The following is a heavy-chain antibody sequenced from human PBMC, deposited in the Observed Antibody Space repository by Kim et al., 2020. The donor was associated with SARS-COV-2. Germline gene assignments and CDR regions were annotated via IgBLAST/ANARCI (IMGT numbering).Heavy chain of an antibody. D-gene: IGHD3-16*02. J-gene: IGHJ3*01. V-gene: IGHV1-2*05. CDR2: INPDSGDR. CDR3: ARGSYHDGLDF. Sequence: ASVKVSCKASGYTFTGYYIHWVRLGPGQGLEWMGRINPDSGDRIYAKNFRDRVSMTRDTSIITAYMELSSLGPEDIGVYYCARGSYHDGLDFWGQGTMVTVS. CDR1: GYTFTGYY.